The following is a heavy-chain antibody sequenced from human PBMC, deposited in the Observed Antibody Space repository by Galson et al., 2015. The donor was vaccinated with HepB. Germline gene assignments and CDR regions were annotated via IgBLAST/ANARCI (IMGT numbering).Heavy chain of an antibody. D-gene: IGHD1-26*01. CDR2: IYYGEST. CDR1: GGSISNDNYY. Sequence: SETLSLTCIVSGGSISNDNYYWGWIRQPPGKGLEWIGSIYYGESTDYNPSLKSRATIAVDTSKNQFSLNLSSVTAADTAVYYCARRAPGATLQIDYWGQGTLVTVSS. V-gene: IGHV4-39*01. CDR3: ARRAPGATLQIDY. J-gene: IGHJ4*02.